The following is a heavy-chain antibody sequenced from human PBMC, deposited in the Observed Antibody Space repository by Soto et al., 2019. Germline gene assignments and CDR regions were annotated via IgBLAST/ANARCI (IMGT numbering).Heavy chain of an antibody. D-gene: IGHD3-22*01. CDR2: IYYSGST. J-gene: IGHJ4*02. Sequence: QVQLQESGPGLVKPSETLSLTCTVSGGSISSYYWSWIRQPPGKGLEWIGYIYYSGSTNYNPSLKSRVTISVDTSKNQFSLKLSSVTAADTAVYYCARGYYDSSGYYYGYFDYWGQGPLVTVSS. V-gene: IGHV4-59*01. CDR1: GGSISSYY. CDR3: ARGYYDSSGYYYGYFDY.